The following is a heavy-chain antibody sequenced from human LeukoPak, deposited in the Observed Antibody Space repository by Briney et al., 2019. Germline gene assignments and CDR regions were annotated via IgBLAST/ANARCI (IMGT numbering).Heavy chain of an antibody. CDR1: GGSISSSSYY. Sequence: PSETLSLTCTVSGGSISSSSYYWGWIRQPPGKGLEWIGSIYYSGSTYYNPSLKSRVTISVDTSKNQFSLKLSSVTAADTAGYYCAILRWLQFFFDYWGQGTLVTVSS. J-gene: IGHJ4*02. CDR2: IYYSGST. V-gene: IGHV4-39*01. D-gene: IGHD5-24*01. CDR3: AILRWLQFFFDY.